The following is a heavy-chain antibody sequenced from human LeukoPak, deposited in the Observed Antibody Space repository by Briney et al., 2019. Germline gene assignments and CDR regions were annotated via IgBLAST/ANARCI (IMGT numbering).Heavy chain of an antibody. J-gene: IGHJ5*02. V-gene: IGHV3-7*01. CDR3: ARGRYYDSSGYSPWSLLGS. D-gene: IGHD3-22*01. CDR2: IKQDGSEK. Sequence: PGGSLRLSCVASGFTFSSYWMSWVRQAPGKGLEWVANIKQDGSEKYYVDSVEGRFTISRDNAKNSLYLQMNSLRAEDTAVYYCARGRYYDSSGYSPWSLLGSWGQGTLVTVSS. CDR1: GFTFSSYW.